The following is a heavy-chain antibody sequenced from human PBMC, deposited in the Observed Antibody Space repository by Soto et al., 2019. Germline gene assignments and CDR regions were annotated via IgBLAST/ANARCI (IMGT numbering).Heavy chain of an antibody. Sequence: SETLSLTCTVSGGSISSYYWSWIRQPPGKGLEWIGYIYYSGSTNYNPSLKSRVTISVDTSKNQFSLKLSSVTAADTAVYYCARTDRGGSYVGYWGQGTLVTVSS. D-gene: IGHD1-26*01. V-gene: IGHV4-59*01. CDR3: ARTDRGGSYVGY. CDR1: GGSISSYY. J-gene: IGHJ4*02. CDR2: IYYSGST.